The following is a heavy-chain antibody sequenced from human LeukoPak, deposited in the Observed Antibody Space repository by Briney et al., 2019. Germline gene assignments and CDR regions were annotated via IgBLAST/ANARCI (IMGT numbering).Heavy chain of an antibody. CDR1: GFTVSSNY. CDR3: ARYRDDWNDDLFDY. Sequence: GGSLRLSGAASGFTVSSNYMSWVRQAPGKGLEWVSVIYSGGSTYYADSVKGRFTISRDNSKNTLYLQMNSLRAEDTAVYYCARYRDDWNDDLFDYWGQGTLVTVSS. J-gene: IGHJ4*02. CDR2: IYSGGST. D-gene: IGHD1-1*01. V-gene: IGHV3-53*01.